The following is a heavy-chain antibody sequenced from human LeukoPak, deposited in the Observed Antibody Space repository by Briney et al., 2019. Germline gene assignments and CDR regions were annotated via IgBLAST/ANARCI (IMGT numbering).Heavy chain of an antibody. J-gene: IGHJ5*02. CDR3: ARGAGSGGSCDH. D-gene: IGHD2-15*01. CDR2: IKQDGSEK. CDR1: GFTFSSYW. Sequence: GGSLRLSCEASGFTFSSYWMSWVRQAPGKGLEWVANIKQDGSEKYYVDSVKGRFTISRDNAKNSLYLQMNSLRAEDTAVYYCARGAGSGGSCDHWGQGTLVTVSS. V-gene: IGHV3-7*01.